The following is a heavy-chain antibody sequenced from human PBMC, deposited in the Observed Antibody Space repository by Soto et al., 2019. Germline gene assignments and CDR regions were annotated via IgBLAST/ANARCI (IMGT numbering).Heavy chain of an antibody. D-gene: IGHD3-22*01. V-gene: IGHV3-11*01. CDR2: ISSSGSTI. J-gene: IGHJ6*02. Sequence: GGSLRLSCAASGFTFSDYYMSWIRQAPGKGLEWVSYISSSGSTIYYADTVKGRFTISRDNAKNSLYLQMNSLRAEDTAVYYCARVYRYYDSREGYYYYGMDVWGQGTTVTVSS. CDR1: GFTFSDYY. CDR3: ARVYRYYDSREGYYYYGMDV.